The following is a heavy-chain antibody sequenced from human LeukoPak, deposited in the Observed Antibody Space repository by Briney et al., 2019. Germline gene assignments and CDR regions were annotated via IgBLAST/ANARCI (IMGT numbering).Heavy chain of an antibody. CDR2: ISSSGSTI. V-gene: IGHV3-11*01. CDR1: GFTFSDYY. J-gene: IGHJ6*02. D-gene: IGHD4-11*01. Sequence: GGSLRLSCAASGFTFSDYYMSWIRQAPGKGLEWVSYISSSGSTIYYADSVKGRFTISRDNAKSSLYLQMNSLRAEDTAVYYCARDDPDRLQSEGMDVWGQGTTVTVSS. CDR3: ARDDPDRLQSEGMDV.